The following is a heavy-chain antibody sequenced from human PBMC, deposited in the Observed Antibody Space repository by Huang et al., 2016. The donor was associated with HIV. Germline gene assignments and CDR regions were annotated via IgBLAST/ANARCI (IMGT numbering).Heavy chain of an antibody. CDR2: VRSKAFGGAS. CDR3: SPSGDDYFYFYMDV. V-gene: IGHV3-49*03. Sequence: QLVESGGDSCRGSGFIFNDFAINWFRQSPGKGLEWIGFVRSKAFGGASKRAPSVKDRFTVSRDEAKNVAFLQMDNLQVDDTAIYYCSPSGDDYFYFYMDVWGNGTTVIVS. D-gene: IGHD4-17*01. CDR1: GFIFNDFA. J-gene: IGHJ6*03.